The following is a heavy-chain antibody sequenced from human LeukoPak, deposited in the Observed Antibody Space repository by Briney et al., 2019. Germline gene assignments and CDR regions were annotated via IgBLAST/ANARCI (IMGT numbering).Heavy chain of an antibody. J-gene: IGHJ4*02. Sequence: GGSLRLSCAASGFTFSSYAMSWVRQAPGKGLEWVSAISGSGGSTYYADSVKGRFTISRDNSKNTLYLQMNSLRAEDAAVYYCARGRWTVAKIKVNYYDSWGQGTLVTVSS. CDR3: ARGRWTVAKIKVNYYDS. CDR2: ISGSGGST. CDR1: GFTFSSYA. V-gene: IGHV3-23*01. D-gene: IGHD5-12*01.